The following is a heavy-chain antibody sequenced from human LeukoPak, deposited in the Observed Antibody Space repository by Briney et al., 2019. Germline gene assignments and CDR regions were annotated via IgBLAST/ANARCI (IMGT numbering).Heavy chain of an antibody. CDR2: IYNSGTT. CDR3: ARDSGNLRTIDAFDI. Sequence: SETLSLSCTVSGVSISSNYWSWVRQPPGKGLEWIGKIYNSGTTNYSPSVKSRVSISVDTTKNQFSQKMSSVTAADTAVYYCARDSGNLRTIDAFDIWGQGTMVTVSS. D-gene: IGHD4/OR15-4a*01. J-gene: IGHJ3*02. CDR1: GVSISSNY. V-gene: IGHV4-59*01.